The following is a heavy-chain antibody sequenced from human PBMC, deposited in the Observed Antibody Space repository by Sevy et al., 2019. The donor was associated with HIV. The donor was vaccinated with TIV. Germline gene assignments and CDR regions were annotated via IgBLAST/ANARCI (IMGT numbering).Heavy chain of an antibody. Sequence: WGSLRLSCVASGFTFSSYDMHWVRQVTGKGLEWVSGVGPAGDPFYPGSVKGRFTISRENAKNSFYLQMNSLRAGDTAVYYCARSGGYSDYGMDVWGQGTTVTVSS. V-gene: IGHV3-13*05. CDR3: ARSGGYSDYGMDV. CDR2: VGPAGDP. J-gene: IGHJ6*02. D-gene: IGHD5-12*01. CDR1: GFTFSSYD.